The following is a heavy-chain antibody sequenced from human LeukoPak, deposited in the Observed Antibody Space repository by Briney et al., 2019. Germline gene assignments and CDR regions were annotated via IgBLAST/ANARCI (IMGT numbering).Heavy chain of an antibody. V-gene: IGHV4-39*07. CDR2: IYYSGST. CDR3: ARVPYYDSSAYRDAFDI. J-gene: IGHJ3*02. D-gene: IGHD3-22*01. Sequence: SETLSLTCTVSGGSISSSSYYWGWIRQPPGKGLEWIGSIYYSGSTYYNPSLKSRVTISVDTSKDQFSLKLSSVTAADTAVYYCARVPYYDSSAYRDAFDIWGQGTMVTVSS. CDR1: GGSISSSSYY.